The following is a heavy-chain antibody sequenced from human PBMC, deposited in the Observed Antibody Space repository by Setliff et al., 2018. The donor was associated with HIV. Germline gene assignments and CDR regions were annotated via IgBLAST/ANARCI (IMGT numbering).Heavy chain of an antibody. J-gene: IGHJ4*02. CDR2: IHHSGST. D-gene: IGHD3-10*01. CDR1: GDSISSSY. V-gene: IGHV4-59*08. Sequence: LETLSLTCTVSGDSISSSYWSWIRQPPGKGLEWIGYIHHSGSTNYNPSHRSRLTLSLDTSRSRLSLRAASLTAADTAIYYCVRHRGQLLRWAFDSWGQGILVTVS. CDR3: VRHRGQLLRWAFDS.